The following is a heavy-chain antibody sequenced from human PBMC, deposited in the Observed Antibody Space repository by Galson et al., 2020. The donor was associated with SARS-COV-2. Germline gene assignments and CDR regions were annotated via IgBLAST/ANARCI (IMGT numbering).Heavy chain of an antibody. Sequence: SETLSLTCTVSGDSIAGDGYYWSWIRQHPGKGLEWIGYIYSGGSTYYNASLKSRLTISMDTSENQFSLRLSSVTDADTAVYYCARDRGGSRAFDLWGQGTKVTVSS. CDR2: IYSGGST. V-gene: IGHV4-31*03. J-gene: IGHJ3*01. CDR3: ARDRGGSRAFDL. CDR1: GDSIAGDGYY. D-gene: IGHD3-16*01.